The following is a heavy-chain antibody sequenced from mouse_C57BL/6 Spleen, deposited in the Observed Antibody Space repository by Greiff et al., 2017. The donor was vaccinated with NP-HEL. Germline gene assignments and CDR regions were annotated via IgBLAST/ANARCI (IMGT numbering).Heavy chain of an antibody. D-gene: IGHD2-5*01. CDR2: IDPEDGET. J-gene: IGHJ1*03. CDR3: APLAYYSNYSFDV. CDR1: GFNIKDYY. V-gene: IGHV14-2*01. Sequence: VHVKQSGAELVKPGASVKLSCTASGFNIKDYYMHWVKQRTEPGLEWIGRIDPEDGETKYAPKFQGKAPITADTSSNTAYLQLSSLTSEDTAVYYCAPLAYYSNYSFDVWGTGTTVTVSS.